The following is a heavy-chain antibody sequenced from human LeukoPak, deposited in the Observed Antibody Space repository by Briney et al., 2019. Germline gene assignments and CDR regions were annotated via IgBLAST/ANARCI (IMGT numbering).Heavy chain of an antibody. Sequence: GGSLRLSCAASGLTFSSHAMHWVRQAPGKGLEWVAVISQDGDDRHYTDSVKGRFTISRDNSRNTLYQQMNSLRAEDTAVYYCVREPGPGYFDYWGQGTLVTVSS. J-gene: IGHJ4*02. D-gene: IGHD6-13*01. V-gene: IGHV3-30-3*01. CDR2: ISQDGDDR. CDR1: GLTFSSHA. CDR3: VREPGPGYFDY.